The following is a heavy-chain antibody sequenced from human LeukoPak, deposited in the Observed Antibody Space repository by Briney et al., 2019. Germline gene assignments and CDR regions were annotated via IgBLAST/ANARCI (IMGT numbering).Heavy chain of an antibody. CDR1: GGSISSSSYY. CDR3: ARLNYYDSSPPRYFFDY. CDR2: IYTSGST. V-gene: IGHV4-61*02. J-gene: IGHJ4*02. D-gene: IGHD3-22*01. Sequence: SETLSLACTVSGGSISSSSYYWGWIRQPAGKGLEWIGRIYTSGSTNYNPSLKSRVTISVDTSKNQFSLKLSSVTAADTAVYYCARLNYYDSSPPRYFFDYWGQGTLVTVSS.